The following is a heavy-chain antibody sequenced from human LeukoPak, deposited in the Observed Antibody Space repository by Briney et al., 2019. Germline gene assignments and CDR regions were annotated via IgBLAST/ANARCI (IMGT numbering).Heavy chain of an antibody. J-gene: IGHJ4*02. V-gene: IGHV1-18*04. CDR2: ISAYNGNT. CDR1: GYTFTSYY. Sequence: ASVKVSCKASGYTFTSYYMHWVRQAPGQGLEWMGWISAYNGNTNYAQKLQGRVTMTTDTSTSTAYMELRSLRSDDTAVYYCARAPLYYYDSSGYYYYFDYWGQGTLVTVSS. D-gene: IGHD3-22*01. CDR3: ARAPLYYYDSSGYYYYFDY.